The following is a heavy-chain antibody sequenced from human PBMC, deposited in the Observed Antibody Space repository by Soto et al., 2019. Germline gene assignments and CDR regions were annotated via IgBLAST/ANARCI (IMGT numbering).Heavy chain of an antibody. CDR1: GFTFGDYA. CDR3: TRDLGDFSSSNDAFDI. J-gene: IGHJ3*02. V-gene: IGHV3-49*03. D-gene: IGHD6-6*01. CDR2: IRSKAYGGTT. Sequence: GGSLRLSCTASGFTFGDYAMSWFRQAPGKGLEWVGFIRSKAYGGTTEYAASVKGRFTISRDDSKSIAYLQMNSLKTEDTAVYYCTRDLGDFSSSNDAFDIWGQGTMVTVSS.